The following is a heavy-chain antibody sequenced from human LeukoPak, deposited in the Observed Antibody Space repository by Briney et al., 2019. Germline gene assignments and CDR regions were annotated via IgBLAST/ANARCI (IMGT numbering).Heavy chain of an antibody. J-gene: IGHJ4*02. D-gene: IGHD2-15*01. CDR1: GFTFSSYG. CDR3: AKDRDLVVVVAATPDY. CDR2: ISYDGSNK. V-gene: IGHV3-30*18. Sequence: PGGSLRLSCAASGFTFSSYGMHWVRQAPGKGLECVAVISYDGSNKYYADSVKGRFTISRDNSKNTLYLQMNSLRAEDTAVYYCAKDRDLVVVVAATPDYWGQGNLVTVSS.